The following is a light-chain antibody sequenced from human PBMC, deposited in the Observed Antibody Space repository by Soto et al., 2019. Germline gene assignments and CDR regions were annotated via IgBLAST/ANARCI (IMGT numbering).Light chain of an antibody. CDR1: SSDVGSYNL. CDR3: FSYAVSSTSRV. Sequence: QSALTQPASVSGSPGQSITISCTGTSSDVGSYNLVSWYQQHPGKAPKLMIYEGSKRPSGVSNRFSGSKSGNTASLTISGLKAEDGVDYYSFSYAVSSTSRVLGGGPKLTVL. J-gene: IGLJ2*01. CDR2: EGS. V-gene: IGLV2-23*01.